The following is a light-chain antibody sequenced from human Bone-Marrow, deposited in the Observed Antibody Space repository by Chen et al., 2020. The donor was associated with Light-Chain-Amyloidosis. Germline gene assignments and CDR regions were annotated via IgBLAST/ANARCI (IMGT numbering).Light chain of an antibody. V-gene: IGLV3-25*03. CDR2: RDT. Sequence: SYELTQPPSVSVSPGQTPRRTCSGDDLPTKYAYWYQQKPGQAPVLVIHRDTERPSGISERFSGSSSGTTATLTISGVQAEDEADYHCQSADSSGTYEVICGGGTKLTVL. CDR1: DLPTKY. CDR3: QSADSSGTYEVI. J-gene: IGLJ2*01.